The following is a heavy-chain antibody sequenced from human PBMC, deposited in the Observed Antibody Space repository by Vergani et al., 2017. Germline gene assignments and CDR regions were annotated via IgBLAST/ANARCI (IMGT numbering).Heavy chain of an antibody. CDR3: ARDRSMIGPEADVGTLFY. D-gene: IGHD1-7*01. CDR2: ISHDGNNK. CDR1: GFTFSNYG. V-gene: IGHV3-30*03. Sequence: VQLVESGGGVVQPGTSLRLSCVASGFTFSNYGMHWVRQAPGKGLEWVAVISHDGNNKYYADSVKGRFTISRDNSKNTLYLQMNSLRAEDTAVYYCARDRSMIGPEADVGTLFYWGQGTLVTVSS. J-gene: IGHJ4*02.